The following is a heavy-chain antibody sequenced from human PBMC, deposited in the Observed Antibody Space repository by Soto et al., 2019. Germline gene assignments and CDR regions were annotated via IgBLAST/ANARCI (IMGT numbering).Heavy chain of an antibody. V-gene: IGHV4-4*02. CDR3: ARGERQQQRDY. CDR1: GDSISSSKW. CDR2: IYHSGST. Sequence: SETLSLTFAVSGDSISSSKWCSWVSQPPGKGLEWIGEIYHSGSTNYNQSLKRRVIITVDKSKNQFSLKTSNVTDADTAVYYCARGERQQQRDYWGQGTLVTVS. J-gene: IGHJ4*02. D-gene: IGHD6-13*01.